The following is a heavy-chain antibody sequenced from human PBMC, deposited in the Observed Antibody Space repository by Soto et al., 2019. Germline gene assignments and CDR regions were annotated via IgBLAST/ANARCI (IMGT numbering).Heavy chain of an antibody. V-gene: IGHV5-51*01. Sequence: GESLKISCKGFGYTFTNYWIGWVRQMPGKGPEWMGIVYPGDSDTKYNPSFQGQATISADKSITTTYLQWSSLKASDTAIYYCAASIFYYGMDVWVQGTTVTVSS. CDR2: VYPGDSDT. CDR3: AASIFYYGMDV. J-gene: IGHJ6*02. CDR1: GYTFTNYW.